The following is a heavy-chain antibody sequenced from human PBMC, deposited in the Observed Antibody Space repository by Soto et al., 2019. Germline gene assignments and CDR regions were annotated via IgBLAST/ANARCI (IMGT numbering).Heavy chain of an antibody. J-gene: IGHJ6*02. D-gene: IGHD2-2*01. CDR2: IWYDGSNK. Sequence: GGSLRLSCAASGFTFSSYGMHWVRQAPGKGLEWVAVIWYDGSNKYYADSVKGRFTISRDNSKNTLYLQMNSLRAEDTAVYYCAREKHQLLSYGMDVWGQGTTVTVSS. CDR3: AREKHQLLSYGMDV. CDR1: GFTFSSYG. V-gene: IGHV3-33*01.